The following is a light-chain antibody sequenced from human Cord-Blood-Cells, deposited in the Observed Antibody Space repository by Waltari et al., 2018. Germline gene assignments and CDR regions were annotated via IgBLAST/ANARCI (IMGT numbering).Light chain of an antibody. Sequence: QSALTQPRSVSGSPGQSVTISCTGTSSDVGGDNYVSWYQQHPGKAPKLMIYDVSKRPSGVLDRFSGSKSGNTASLTISGLQAEDEADYYCCSYAGSVVFGGGTKLTVL. CDR1: SSDVGGDNY. J-gene: IGLJ2*01. CDR3: CSYAGSVV. CDR2: DVS. V-gene: IGLV2-11*01.